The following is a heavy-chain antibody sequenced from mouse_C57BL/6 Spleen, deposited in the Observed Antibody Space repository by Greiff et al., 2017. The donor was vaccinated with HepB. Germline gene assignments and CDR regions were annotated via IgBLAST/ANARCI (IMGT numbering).Heavy chain of an antibody. CDR3: ARGFYYGSSTGYFDV. CDR2: INPNNGGT. Sequence: EVQLQQSGPELVKPGASVKISCKASGYTFTDYYMNWVKQSHGKSLEWIGDINPNNGGTSYNQKFKGKATLTVDKSSSTAYMELRRLTSEDSAVYYCARGFYYGSSTGYFDVWGTGTTVTVSS. CDR1: GYTFTDYY. D-gene: IGHD1-1*01. V-gene: IGHV1-26*01. J-gene: IGHJ1*03.